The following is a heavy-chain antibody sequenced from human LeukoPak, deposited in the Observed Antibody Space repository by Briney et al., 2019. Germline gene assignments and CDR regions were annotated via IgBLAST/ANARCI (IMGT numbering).Heavy chain of an antibody. V-gene: IGHV1-2*02. Sequence: ASVKVSCRASGYTFTGYYMHWVRQAPGQGLEWMGWINPNSGGTNYAQKFQGRVTMTRDTSISTAYMELSRLRSDDTAVYYCARVTRYYDILTGYYKETLNYFDYWGQGTLVTVSS. CDR3: ARVTRYYDILTGYYKETLNYFDY. CDR1: GYTFTGYY. CDR2: INPNSGGT. D-gene: IGHD3-9*01. J-gene: IGHJ4*02.